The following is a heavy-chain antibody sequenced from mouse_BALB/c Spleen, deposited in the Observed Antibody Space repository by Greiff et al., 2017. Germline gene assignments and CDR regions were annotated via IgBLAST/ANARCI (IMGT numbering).Heavy chain of an antibody. J-gene: IGHJ3*01. CDR1: GYSITSDYA. CDR2: ISYSGST. Sequence: EVHLVESGPGLVKPSQSLSITCTVTGYSITSDYAWNWIRQFPGNKLEWMGYISYSGSTSYNPSLKSRISITRDTSKNQFFLQLNSVTTEDTATYYCASGLSWFAYWGQGTLVTVSA. V-gene: IGHV3-2*02. CDR3: ASGLSWFAY. D-gene: IGHD6-1*01.